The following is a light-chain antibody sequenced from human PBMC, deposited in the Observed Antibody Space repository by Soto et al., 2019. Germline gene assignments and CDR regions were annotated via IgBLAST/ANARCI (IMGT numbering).Light chain of an antibody. Sequence: QSALTQPPSTSGSPGQSVTISCTGSSSDVASNDYVSWYHQHPGNAPKLMIYEVNRRPSGVPDRFSGSKSGNTASLTVSGLQAEDEAVYHCSSYADSNNLVFGGGTKLTVL. CDR2: EVN. J-gene: IGLJ2*01. CDR3: SSYADSNNLV. CDR1: SSDVASNDY. V-gene: IGLV2-8*01.